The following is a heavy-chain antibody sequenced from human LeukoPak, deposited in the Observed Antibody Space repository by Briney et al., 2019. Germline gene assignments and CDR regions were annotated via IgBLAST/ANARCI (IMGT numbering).Heavy chain of an antibody. Sequence: GGSLRLSCETSGFTFISYGMHWVRQAPGKGLEWVAVIWYGGSNKYYADSVKGRFTISRDNSKNTLYLQMNSLRAEDTAVYYCARSMIVVVKPREAAFDIWAKGQWSPSLQ. V-gene: IGHV3-33*01. CDR3: ARSMIVVVKPREAAFDI. CDR1: GFTFISYG. CDR2: IWYGGSNK. D-gene: IGHD3-22*01. J-gene: IGHJ3*02.